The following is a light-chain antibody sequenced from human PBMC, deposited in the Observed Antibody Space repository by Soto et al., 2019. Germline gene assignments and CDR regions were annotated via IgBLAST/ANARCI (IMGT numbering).Light chain of an antibody. CDR2: EVN. J-gene: IGLJ1*01. V-gene: IGLV2-14*01. CDR1: STDVGGYKY. CDR3: SSFSSSSTPYV. Sequence: QSVLNQPASVSGSPGQSITISCTGTSTDVGGYKYVSWYQQHPGTAPKLMIFEVNGRPSGVSDRFSGSKSGNTASLTISGLQPEDEADYYCSSFSSSSTPYVFGTGTKVTVL.